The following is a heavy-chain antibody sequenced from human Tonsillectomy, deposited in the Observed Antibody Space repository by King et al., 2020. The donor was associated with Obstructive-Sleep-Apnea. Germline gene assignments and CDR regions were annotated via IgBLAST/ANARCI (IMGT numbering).Heavy chain of an antibody. CDR3: TRDKNILTGYYLDY. D-gene: IGHD3-9*01. V-gene: IGHV3-30*04. CDR2: ISYDGSNK. J-gene: IGHJ4*02. CDR1: GFTFSTYA. Sequence: VQLVESGGGVVQPGRSLRLSCAASGFTFSTYAMNWVRQAPGKGLEWVAVISYDGSNKYYADSVKGRFTISRDNSKNTLYLQMNSLRAEDTAVYYCTRDKNILTGYYLDYWGQGTLVTVSS.